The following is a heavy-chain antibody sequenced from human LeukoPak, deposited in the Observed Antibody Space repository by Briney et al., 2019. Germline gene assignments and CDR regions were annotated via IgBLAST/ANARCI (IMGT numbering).Heavy chain of an antibody. CDR3: ARDPRLFITPLSYFDY. D-gene: IGHD3-22*01. CDR1: GFTFSSYA. V-gene: IGHV3-30-3*01. Sequence: GGSLRLSCAASGFTFSSYAMHWVRQAPGKGLEWVAVISYDGSNKYYADSVKGRFTISRDNSKNTLYLQMNSLRAEDTAVYYCARDPRLFITPLSYFDYWGQGTLVTVSS. CDR2: ISYDGSNK. J-gene: IGHJ4*02.